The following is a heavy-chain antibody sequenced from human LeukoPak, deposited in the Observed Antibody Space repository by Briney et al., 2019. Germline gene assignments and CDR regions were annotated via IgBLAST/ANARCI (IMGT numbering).Heavy chain of an antibody. CDR2: ISTSSSTI. D-gene: IGHD2-21*01. Sequence: SGGSLRLSCAASGFTFSDYYMSWIRQAPGKGLEWVSYISTSSSTIYYADSVKGRFTISRDNSKNTLYLQMNSLRAEDTAVYYCANLNRAYCGGDCXXXXXXXXXXXSGSASAPTFD. V-gene: IGHV3-11*04. CDR1: GFTFSDYY. J-gene: IGHJ2*01. CDR3: ANLNRAYCGGDCXXXXXXXXXXXSGSASAPTFD.